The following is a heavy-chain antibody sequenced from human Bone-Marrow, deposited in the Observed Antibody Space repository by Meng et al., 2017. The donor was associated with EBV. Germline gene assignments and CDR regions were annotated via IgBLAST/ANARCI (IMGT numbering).Heavy chain of an antibody. Sequence: VQLGQSGVGWRNLGAAVKVPCKASGYTFTDYSLNWVRQAPGQGLEWMGWINTNTGNPTYAQGFTGRFVFSLDTSVSTAYLQISSLKAEDTAVYYCARFGELFRNWFDPWGQGTLVTVSS. D-gene: IGHD3-10*01. V-gene: IGHV7-4-1*02. CDR3: ARFGELFRNWFDP. J-gene: IGHJ5*02. CDR2: INTNTGNP. CDR1: GYTFTDYS.